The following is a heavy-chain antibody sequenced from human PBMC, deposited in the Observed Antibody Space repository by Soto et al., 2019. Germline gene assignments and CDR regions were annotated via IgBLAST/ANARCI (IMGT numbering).Heavy chain of an antibody. CDR1: GYSFTSYW. CDR2: IYPGDSDT. D-gene: IGHD2-2*01. J-gene: IGHJ6*02. V-gene: IGHV5-51*01. CDR3: ARHTEPSYQLLSYYYGMDV. Sequence: EVQLVQSGAEVKKPGESLKISCKGSGYSFTSYWIGWVRQMPGKGLEWMGIIYPGDSDTRYSPSFQGQVTISADKSISTAYLQWSSLKASDTAMYYCARHTEPSYQLLSYYYGMDVWGQGTTVTVSS.